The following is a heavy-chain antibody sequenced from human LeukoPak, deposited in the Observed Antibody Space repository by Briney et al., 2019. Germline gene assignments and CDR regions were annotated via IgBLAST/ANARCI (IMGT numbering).Heavy chain of an antibody. CDR1: GGSISGYY. D-gene: IGHD3-10*01. V-gene: IGHV4-59*08. Sequence: PSETLSLTCTVSGGSISGYYWSWIRQPPGKGLEWIGYIYYSGSTNYNPSLKSRVTISVDTSKNQFSLKLSSVTAADTAVYYCARHGSYYYGSGSPFDYWGQGTLVTVSS. J-gene: IGHJ4*02. CDR3: ARHGSYYYGSGSPFDY. CDR2: IYYSGST.